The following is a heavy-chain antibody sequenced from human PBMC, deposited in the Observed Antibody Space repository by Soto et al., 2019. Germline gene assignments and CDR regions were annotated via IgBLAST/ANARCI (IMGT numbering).Heavy chain of an antibody. V-gene: IGHV3-73*01. J-gene: IGHJ5*02. D-gene: IGHD3-16*01. Sequence: GGSLRLSCAASGFAFSGSAMYGVRQASGKGPEWVGRIRSKGHNYATEYAASVEGRFTISRDDSKNTAYLQMNSLQTEDTAVYYCTRDLFSYDYSGILWFDPWGQGTVVTVSS. CDR2: IRSKGHNYAT. CDR1: GFAFSGSA. CDR3: TRDLFSYDYSGILWFDP.